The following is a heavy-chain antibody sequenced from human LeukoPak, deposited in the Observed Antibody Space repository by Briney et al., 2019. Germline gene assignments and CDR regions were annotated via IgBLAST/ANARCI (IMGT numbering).Heavy chain of an antibody. J-gene: IGHJ6*02. D-gene: IGHD6-13*01. V-gene: IGHV4-59*08. CDR3: ARLKAAAGTRYYYYGMDV. CDR1: DGSISSYY. CDR2: IYYSGST. Sequence: SETLSLTCTVPDGSISSYYWSWIRQPPGKGLEWIGYIYYSGSTNYNPSLKSRVTISVDTSKNQFSLKLSSVTAADTAVYYCARLKAAAGTRYYYYGMDVWGQGTTVTVSS.